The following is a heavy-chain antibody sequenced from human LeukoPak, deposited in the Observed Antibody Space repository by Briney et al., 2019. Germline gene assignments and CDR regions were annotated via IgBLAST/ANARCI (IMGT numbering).Heavy chain of an antibody. CDR1: GGSFSGYY. V-gene: IGHV4-34*01. D-gene: IGHD3-22*01. CDR3: ARHSNYYDSP. J-gene: IGHJ5*02. CDR2: INHSGST. Sequence: PSETLSLTCAVYGGSFSGYYWSWIRQPPGKGLEWIGEINHSGSTNYNPSLKSRVTISVDTSKNQFSLKLSSVTAADTAVYYCARHSNYYDSPWGQGTLVTVSS.